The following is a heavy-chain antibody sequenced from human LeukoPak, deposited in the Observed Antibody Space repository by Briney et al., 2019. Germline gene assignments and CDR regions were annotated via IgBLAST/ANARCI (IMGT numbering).Heavy chain of an antibody. Sequence: GGSLRLSCAASGFIFSDYYMSWIRQAPGKGLEWVSYISSRGYTMYYADSVRGRFTISRDNAKNSLYLQMNSLRAEDTAIYYCARDHLNDFWSGYYGWGQGTLVTVSS. J-gene: IGHJ4*02. V-gene: IGHV3-11*04. CDR2: ISSRGYTM. CDR1: GFIFSDYY. D-gene: IGHD3-3*01. CDR3: ARDHLNDFWSGYYG.